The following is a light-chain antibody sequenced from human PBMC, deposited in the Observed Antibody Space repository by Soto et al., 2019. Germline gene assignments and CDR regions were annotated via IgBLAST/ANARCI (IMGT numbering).Light chain of an antibody. CDR1: QSISSY. Sequence: DIQLTQSQSSLSAYVGDRVTITCRASQSISSYLNWYQQKPGKAPKLLIYAASSLQSGVPSRFSGSGSGTDFTLTISSLQPEDFATYYCPQSYSTLWTFGQGTKVDIK. J-gene: IGKJ1*01. CDR2: AAS. V-gene: IGKV1-39*01. CDR3: PQSYSTLWT.